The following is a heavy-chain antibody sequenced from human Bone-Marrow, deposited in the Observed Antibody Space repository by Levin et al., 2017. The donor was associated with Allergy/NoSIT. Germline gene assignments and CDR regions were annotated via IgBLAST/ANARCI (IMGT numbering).Heavy chain of an antibody. CDR2: INDSGST. Sequence: SQTLSLTCAMSGGAFSGYYWNWIRQSPGKGLEWIGEINDSGSTNYNPSIKSRVTISIDTSTDQFSLKLSSVTAADTALYYCARGQRSDYYDASGFYYVFDYWGQGTLVTVSS. CDR1: GGAFSGYY. CDR3: ARGQRSDYYDASGFYYVFDY. D-gene: IGHD3-22*01. J-gene: IGHJ4*02. V-gene: IGHV4-34*01.